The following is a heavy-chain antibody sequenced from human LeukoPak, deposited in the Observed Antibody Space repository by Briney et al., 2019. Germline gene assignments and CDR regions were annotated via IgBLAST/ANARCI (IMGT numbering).Heavy chain of an antibody. CDR2: ISSDGSST. Sequence: GGSLRLSCAASGFTFSSYWMHWVRHAPWKGLVWVSRISSDGSSTTYGDSVKGRFTISRDNAKNTLYLQMNSLRVEDTAVYYCAKGGRAHFDYWGQGTLVTVSS. V-gene: IGHV3-74*03. CDR1: GFTFSSYW. D-gene: IGHD3-16*01. J-gene: IGHJ4*02. CDR3: AKGGRAHFDY.